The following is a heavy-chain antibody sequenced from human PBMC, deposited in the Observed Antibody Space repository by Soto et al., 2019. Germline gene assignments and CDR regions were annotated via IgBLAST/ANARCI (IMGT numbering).Heavy chain of an antibody. CDR1: GFTFDDNA. CDR2: INWKSDI. V-gene: IGHV3-9*01. Sequence: SLRLSCAVSGFTFDDNAMHWVRQAPEKGLEWFSGINWKSDIGYADSVKGRLTISRGNAESSLYLQMNSLRAEDTALYYCAISQDRGGRTTFIYWGQGTQVTVSS. CDR3: AISQDRGGRTTFIY. J-gene: IGHJ4*02. D-gene: IGHD3-16*01.